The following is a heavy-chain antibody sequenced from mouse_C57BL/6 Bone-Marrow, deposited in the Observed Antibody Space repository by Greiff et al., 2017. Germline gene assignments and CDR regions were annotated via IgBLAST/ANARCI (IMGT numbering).Heavy chain of an antibody. J-gene: IGHJ3*01. Sequence: QVQLQQPGAELVKPGASVKMSCTASGYTFTSYWITWVKQRPGQGLEWIGDIYPGSGSTNYNEKFKSKATLAVDTASSTAYMQLSSLTSEDSAVYYCARTGLRPFAYWGQGTLVTVSA. CDR2: IYPGSGST. D-gene: IGHD2-4*01. CDR1: GYTFTSYW. CDR3: ARTGLRPFAY. V-gene: IGHV1-55*01.